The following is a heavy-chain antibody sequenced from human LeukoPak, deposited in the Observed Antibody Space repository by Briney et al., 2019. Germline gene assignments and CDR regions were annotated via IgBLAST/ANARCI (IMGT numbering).Heavy chain of an antibody. CDR2: IYPGDSDT. CDR1: GYTFTSYW. V-gene: IGHV5-51*01. CDR3: ARRTTVVTPCDY. Sequence: GESLKISCKGSGYTFTSYWIGWVRQMTGKGLEWMGIIYPGDSDTRYSPSFQGQVTISADKSSSTAYLQWGSLKASDTAMYYCARRTTVVTPCDYWGQGTLVTVSS. J-gene: IGHJ4*02. D-gene: IGHD4-23*01.